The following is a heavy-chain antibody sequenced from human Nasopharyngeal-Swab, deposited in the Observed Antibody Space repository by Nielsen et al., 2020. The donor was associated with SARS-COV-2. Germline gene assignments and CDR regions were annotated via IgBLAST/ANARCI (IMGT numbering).Heavy chain of an antibody. D-gene: IGHD6-13*01. Sequence: GESLKISCAASGFTFSSYEMSWVRQAPGKGLEWVSAISGSGGSTYYADSVKGRFTISRDNSKNTLYLQMNSLRAEDTAVYYCAKDADSSSWYDEPGYNFDYWGQGTLVTVSS. CDR1: GFTFSSYE. J-gene: IGHJ4*02. CDR3: AKDADSSSWYDEPGYNFDY. V-gene: IGHV3-23*01. CDR2: ISGSGGST.